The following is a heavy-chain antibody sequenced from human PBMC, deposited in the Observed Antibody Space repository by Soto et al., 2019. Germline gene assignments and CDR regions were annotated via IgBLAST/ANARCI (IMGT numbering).Heavy chain of an antibody. CDR1: GGSINTVNYY. CDR2: IYNGGTT. CDR3: ARDRVMRGGSTSHQYYFYGMAV. Sequence: SETLSLTCTVSGGSINTVNYYWSWIRQSPDKGLEWIGHIYNGGTTYNNPSLTSRVTISVDTSNNQFSLKLSSVTAADTAVYYCARDRVMRGGSTSHQYYFYGMAVWGQGTTVTVSS. J-gene: IGHJ6*02. D-gene: IGHD2-2*01. V-gene: IGHV4-30-4*02.